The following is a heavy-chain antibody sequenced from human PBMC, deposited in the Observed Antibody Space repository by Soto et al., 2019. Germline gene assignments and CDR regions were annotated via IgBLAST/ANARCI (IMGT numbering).Heavy chain of an antibody. CDR3: ARRGSGSYYDY. CDR2: ISGSGGST. V-gene: IGHV3-23*01. CDR1: GFTFSSYA. J-gene: IGHJ4*02. D-gene: IGHD1-26*01. Sequence: EVQLLESGRGLLQPGGSLRLSCAASGFTFSSYAMRWVRQAPVKGLEWVSAISGSGGSTYYADSVKGRFTISRDNSKNTLYLQMNSLRAEDTAVYYCARRGSGSYYDYWGQGTLVTVSS.